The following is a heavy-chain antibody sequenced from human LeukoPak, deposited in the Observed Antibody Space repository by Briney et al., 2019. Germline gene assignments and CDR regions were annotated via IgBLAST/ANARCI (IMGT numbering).Heavy chain of an antibody. V-gene: IGHV4-30-4*08. D-gene: IGHD1-26*01. J-gene: IGHJ3*02. Sequence: SQTLSLTCTVSGGPISSGDYYWSWIRQPPGKGLEWHGYIYYSGSTYYNPCLKSRVTISVDTSKNQFSLKLSSVTAADTAVYYCARVCGSYNGGGLAFDIWGQGTMVTVSS. CDR1: GGPISSGDYY. CDR3: ARVCGSYNGGGLAFDI. CDR2: IYYSGST.